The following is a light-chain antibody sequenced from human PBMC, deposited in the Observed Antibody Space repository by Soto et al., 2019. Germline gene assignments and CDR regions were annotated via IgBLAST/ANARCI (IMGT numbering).Light chain of an antibody. Sequence: DIQMTQSPSSLSASVGDRVTITCRASQNIANWLAWYQQTPGKAPKILIYGASTLQTGVPSRFSGSGSGTEFPLTIRSLQPGDFATYYCQQYNTYSATFGQGTRLEIK. V-gene: IGKV1-5*01. J-gene: IGKJ5*01. CDR1: QNIANW. CDR2: GAS. CDR3: QQYNTYSAT.